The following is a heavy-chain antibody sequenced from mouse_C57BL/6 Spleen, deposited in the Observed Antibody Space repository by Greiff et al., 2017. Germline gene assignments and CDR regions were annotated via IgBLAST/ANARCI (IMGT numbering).Heavy chain of an antibody. V-gene: IGHV1-81*01. D-gene: IGHD1-1*01. J-gene: IGHJ1*03. CDR3: TRGDYGSSYLYWYFDV. Sequence: QVQLQQSGAELARPGASVKLSCKASGYTFTSYGISWVKQRTGQGLEWIGEIYPRSGNTYYNEKFKGKATLTADKSSSTAYMELRSLTSEDSAVYYCTRGDYGSSYLYWYFDVWGTGTTVTVSS. CDR1: GYTFTSYG. CDR2: IYPRSGNT.